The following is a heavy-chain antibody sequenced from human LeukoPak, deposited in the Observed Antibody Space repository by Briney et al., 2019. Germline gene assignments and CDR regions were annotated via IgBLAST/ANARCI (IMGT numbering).Heavy chain of an antibody. D-gene: IGHD1-26*01. V-gene: IGHV4-59*04. Sequence: PSGTLSLTCTVSGGSISSYYWGWIRQPPAKGLEWIGNIYYTGSTYYNVSLNGRVTISIDTSRNLFSLRLNSMTAADTAVYYCAKSGGYGLIDKWGQGTLVTVSS. CDR3: AKSGGYGLIDK. CDR1: GGSISSYY. J-gene: IGHJ4*02. CDR2: IYYTGST.